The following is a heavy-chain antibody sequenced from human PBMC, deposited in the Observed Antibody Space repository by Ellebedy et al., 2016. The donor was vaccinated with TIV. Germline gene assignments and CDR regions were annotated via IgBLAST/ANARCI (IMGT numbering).Heavy chain of an antibody. Sequence: GESLKISXAASGFTFSSYSMNWVRQAPGKGLEWVSYISSSSSTIYYADSVKGRFTISRDNAKNSLYLQMNSLRDEDTAVYYCARDLLYYYDYWGQGTLVTVSS. CDR2: ISSSSSTI. J-gene: IGHJ4*02. D-gene: IGHD1-26*01. CDR3: ARDLLYYYDY. CDR1: GFTFSSYS. V-gene: IGHV3-48*02.